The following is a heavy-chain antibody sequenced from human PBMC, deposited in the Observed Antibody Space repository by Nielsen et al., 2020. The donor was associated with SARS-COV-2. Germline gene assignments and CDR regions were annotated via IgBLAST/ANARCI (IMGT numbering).Heavy chain of an antibody. V-gene: IGHV6-1*01. CDR3: ARDQGGDCYSLCLNRGAFDI. Sequence: WIRQSPSRGLEWLGRTYYRSKWYNDYAVSVKSRITINPDTSKNQFSLQLNSVTPEDTAVYYCARDQGGDCYSLCLNRGAFDIWGQGTMVTVSS. J-gene: IGHJ3*02. CDR2: TYYRSKWYN. D-gene: IGHD2-21*02.